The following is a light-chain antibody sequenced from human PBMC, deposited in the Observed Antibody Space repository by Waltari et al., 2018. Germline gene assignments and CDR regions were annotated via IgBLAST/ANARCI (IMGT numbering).Light chain of an antibody. CDR1: QSLVHSDGNTY. CDR2: KIS. J-gene: IGKJ1*01. Sequence: VVMTQSPLSLPVTLGQPASISCRSSQSLVHSDGNTYLHWFQQRPGLSPRRLIYKISRRWTGVPDRFSGSGSGTDFTLNISRVEAEDVAIYYCMQATHWPRTFGQGTKVEIK. V-gene: IGKV2-30*02. CDR3: MQATHWPRT.